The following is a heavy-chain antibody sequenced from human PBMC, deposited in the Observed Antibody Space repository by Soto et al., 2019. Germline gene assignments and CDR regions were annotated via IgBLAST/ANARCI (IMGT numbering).Heavy chain of an antibody. J-gene: IGHJ6*02. CDR3: ARELGLRFLEWFPSNYYYGMDV. CDR1: GFTFSSYG. D-gene: IGHD3-3*01. Sequence: GWSLILSCAASGFTFSSYGMHWVRQAPGQGLVWVTVIWYDGSNKYYADSVKGRFTISRDNSKNTLYLQMNSLRAEDTAVYYCARELGLRFLEWFPSNYYYGMDVWGQGTTVTVSS. V-gene: IGHV3-33*01. CDR2: IWYDGSNK.